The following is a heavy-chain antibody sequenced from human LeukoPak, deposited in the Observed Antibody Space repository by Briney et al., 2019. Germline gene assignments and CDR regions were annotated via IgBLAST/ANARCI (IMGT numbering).Heavy chain of an antibody. CDR3: ARPLSLLWFGESALNY. CDR2: INPNSGGT. CDR1: GYTFTGYY. D-gene: IGHD3-10*01. J-gene: IGHJ4*02. V-gene: IGHV1-2*02. Sequence: ASVKVSCKASGYTFTGYYMHWVRQAPGQGLEWMGWINPNSGGTNYAQKSQGRVTMTRDTSISTAYMELSRLRSDDTAVYYCARPLSLLWFGESALNYWGQGTLVTVSS.